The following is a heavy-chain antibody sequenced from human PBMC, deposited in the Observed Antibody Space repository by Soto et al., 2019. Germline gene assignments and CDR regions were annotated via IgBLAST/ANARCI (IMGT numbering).Heavy chain of an antibody. V-gene: IGHV1-18*01. CDR1: GYIFNTYG. Sequence: QVQLLQSGAEVKKPGASVKVSCTTSGYIFNTYGISWVRQAPGQGLEWMGWIGTYNGNTNYAQKFQGRVTMTTETSXXXSYLXXRXXXFDDTAVYYCARDSGYDLRDYWGQGTLVTVSS. D-gene: IGHD5-12*01. CDR3: ARDSGYDLRDY. CDR2: IGTYNGNT. J-gene: IGHJ4*02.